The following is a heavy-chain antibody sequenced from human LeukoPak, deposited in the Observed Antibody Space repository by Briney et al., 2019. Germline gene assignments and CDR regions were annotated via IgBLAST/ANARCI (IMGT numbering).Heavy chain of an antibody. CDR3: ARDISALYLDF. Sequence: SQTLSLTCDISGDSVSADRAAWNWIRQSPSRGLEWLGRTYYRSKRYNDYAPSMRGRMTIKSDTTRNQFSLHLNSVTPEDTAVYYCARDISALYLDFWGRGTLVTVSS. J-gene: IGHJ2*01. V-gene: IGHV6-1*01. CDR2: TYYRSKRYN. CDR1: GDSVSADRAA.